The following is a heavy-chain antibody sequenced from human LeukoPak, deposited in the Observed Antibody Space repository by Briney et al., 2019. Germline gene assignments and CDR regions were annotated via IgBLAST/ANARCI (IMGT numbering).Heavy chain of an antibody. J-gene: IGHJ4*02. CDR3: ARDYGGSSPFDY. V-gene: IGHV3-48*03. CDR1: GFTFSSYE. Sequence: GGSLRLSCAASGFTFSSYEMHWVRQAPGKGLEWVSYISSSGSTIYYADSVKGRFTISRDNAKNSLHLQMNSLRAEDTTVYYCARDYGGSSPFDYWGQGTLVTVSS. D-gene: IGHD4-23*01. CDR2: ISSSGSTI.